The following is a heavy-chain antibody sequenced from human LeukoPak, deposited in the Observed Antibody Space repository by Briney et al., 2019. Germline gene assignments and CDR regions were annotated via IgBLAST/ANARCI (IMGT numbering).Heavy chain of an antibody. D-gene: IGHD6-19*01. V-gene: IGHV4-59*01. J-gene: IGHJ4*02. CDR2: VYSSGTT. CDR1: GGSLTGYY. Sequence: SETLSLTCTVSGGSLTGYYWSWIRQPPGKGLEWIGYVYSSGTTNYNPSLKSRVTISVDTSKNQFSLKVRSVTAADTAVYYCTRSPPGGQQWLVVDSWGQGTLVFVSS. CDR3: TRSPPGGQQWLVVDS.